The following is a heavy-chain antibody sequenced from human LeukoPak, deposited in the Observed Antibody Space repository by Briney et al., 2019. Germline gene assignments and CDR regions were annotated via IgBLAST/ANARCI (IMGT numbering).Heavy chain of an antibody. CDR3: ATDSGGDYNYFDY. D-gene: IGHD4-17*01. CDR2: INPSGGST. J-gene: IGHJ4*02. V-gene: IGHV1-46*01. CDR1: GYTFTSYY. Sequence: ASVKVSCKASGYTFTSYYMHWVRQAPGQGLEWMGIINPSGGSTSYAQKFQGRVTMTEDTSTDTAYMELSSLRSEDTAVYYCATDSGGDYNYFDYWGQGTLVTVSS.